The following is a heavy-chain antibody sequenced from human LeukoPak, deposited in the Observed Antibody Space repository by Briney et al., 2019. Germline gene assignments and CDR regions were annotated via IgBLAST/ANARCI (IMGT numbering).Heavy chain of an antibody. CDR1: GFTFSSYS. CDR3: AREVYYDSSGYYFPYYFDY. CDR2: ISSGSRTI. V-gene: IGHV3-48*01. D-gene: IGHD3-22*01. Sequence: SGGSLRLSCVASGFTFSSYSMNWVRQAPGKGLEWVSYISSGSRTIYYADSVKGRFTISRDNAKNSLYLQMNSLRAEDTAVYYCAREVYYDSSGYYFPYYFDYWGQGTLVTVSS. J-gene: IGHJ4*02.